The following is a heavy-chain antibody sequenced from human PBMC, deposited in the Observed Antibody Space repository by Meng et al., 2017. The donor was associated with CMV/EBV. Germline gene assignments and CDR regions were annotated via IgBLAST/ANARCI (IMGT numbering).Heavy chain of an antibody. V-gene: IGHV3-66*02. D-gene: IGHD3-3*01. CDR2: IYSGGST. CDR3: ASRSVRITIFGVAHDAFDI. CDR1: GLTVSSNY. Sequence: GESLKISCAASGLTVSSNYMSWVRQAPGKGLEWVSVIYSGGSTYYADSVKGRFTISRDNSKNTLYLQMNSLRAEDTAVYYCASRSVRITIFGVAHDAFDIWGQGTMVTVSS. J-gene: IGHJ3*02.